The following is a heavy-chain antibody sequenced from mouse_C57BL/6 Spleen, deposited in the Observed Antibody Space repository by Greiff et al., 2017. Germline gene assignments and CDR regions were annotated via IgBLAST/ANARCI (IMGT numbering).Heavy chain of an antibody. CDR3: TTYYGSSYWFAY. CDR2: IDPENGDT. D-gene: IGHD1-1*01. Sequence: VQVVESGAELVRPGASVKLSCTASGFNIKDDYMHWVKQRPEQGLEWIGWIDPENGDTEYASKFQGKATITADPSSNTAYLQLSSLTSEDTAVYYCTTYYGSSYWFAYWGQGTLVTVSA. CDR1: GFNIKDDY. V-gene: IGHV14-4*01. J-gene: IGHJ3*01.